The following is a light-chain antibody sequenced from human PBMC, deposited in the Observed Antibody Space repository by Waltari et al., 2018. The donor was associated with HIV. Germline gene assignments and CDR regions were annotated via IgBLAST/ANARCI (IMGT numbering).Light chain of an antibody. CDR3: QQYGSSPIT. CDR1: QSVSSNY. V-gene: IGKV3-20*01. Sequence: EIVLTQSPGTLSLSPGERATLSCRASQSVSSNYLAWYQQKPGQAPRLLIYGASSTFSGISDRFSASGSGTDFTLTISRLEPEDFAVYWCQQYGSSPITFGHGTRLEIK. J-gene: IGKJ5*01. CDR2: GAS.